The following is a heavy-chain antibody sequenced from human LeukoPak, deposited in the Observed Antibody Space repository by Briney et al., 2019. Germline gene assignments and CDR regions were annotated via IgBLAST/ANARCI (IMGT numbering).Heavy chain of an antibody. Sequence: SETLSLTCTVSGGSISIYYWSWIRQPPGKGLEWIGYIYGSGSTNYNPSLKSRVTISVDTSKNQFSLKLSSVTAADTAVYYCACLTTADAFDIWGQGTMVTVSS. J-gene: IGHJ3*02. CDR3: ACLTTADAFDI. V-gene: IGHV4-59*01. CDR1: GGSISIYY. CDR2: IYGSGST. D-gene: IGHD3-22*01.